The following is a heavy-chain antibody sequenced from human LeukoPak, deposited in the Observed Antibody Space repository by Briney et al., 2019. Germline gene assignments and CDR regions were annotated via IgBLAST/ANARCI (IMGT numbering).Heavy chain of an antibody. J-gene: IGHJ4*02. D-gene: IGHD3-10*01. Sequence: SETLSLTCAVSGYSISSGCYWGWIRQPPGKGLEWIGSMYHSGSTYYNPSLKSRVAISVDTSKNQFSLNLSSVTAADTALYYCAREEDYDSGSYYPDYWGQGTLVTVSS. V-gene: IGHV4-38-2*02. CDR3: AREEDYDSGSYYPDY. CDR1: GYSISSGCY. CDR2: MYHSGST.